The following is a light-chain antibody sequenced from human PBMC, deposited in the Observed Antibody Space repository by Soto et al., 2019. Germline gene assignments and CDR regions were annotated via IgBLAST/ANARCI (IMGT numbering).Light chain of an antibody. V-gene: IGLV1-44*01. Sequence: QSVLTQPPSASGTPGQRVTISCSGGSSNVGSHSVSWYQHLPGTAPKLLIYNNDRRPSGVPDRFSGSKSGTSASLAFSGLQSEDEADYYCAAWDDSLNGLVFGGGTQLTVL. CDR3: AAWDDSLNGLV. J-gene: IGLJ2*01. CDR1: SSNVGSHS. CDR2: NND.